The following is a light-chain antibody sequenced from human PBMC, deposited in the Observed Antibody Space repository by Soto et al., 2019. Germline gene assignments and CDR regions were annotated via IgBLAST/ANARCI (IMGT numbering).Light chain of an antibody. Sequence: EIVLTQSPATLSLSPGERATLSCRASQSVRSYLAWYQQKPGQAPRLLIYDASNRATGIPARFSGSGSGTDVTLTSSSLEPEDFAVYYCPQRSNWPTDTFGQGTKLEIK. CDR2: DAS. CDR1: QSVRSY. J-gene: IGKJ2*01. V-gene: IGKV3-11*01. CDR3: PQRSNWPTDT.